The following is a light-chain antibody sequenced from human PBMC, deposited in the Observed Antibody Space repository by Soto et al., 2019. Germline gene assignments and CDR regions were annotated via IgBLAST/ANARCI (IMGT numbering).Light chain of an antibody. CDR3: KQYTKWPPWT. CDR1: QSVGSN. V-gene: IGKV3-15*01. CDR2: ASS. J-gene: IGKJ1*01. Sequence: EVVMTQSRSTLSVSPVKRASLPCSGSQSVGSNLAWYQQKPGQAPRLVIYASSIRASDFPARFSGSGSGTEFTLTISGLQSDDFAVYFCKQYTKWPPWTFGHGTKVDIK.